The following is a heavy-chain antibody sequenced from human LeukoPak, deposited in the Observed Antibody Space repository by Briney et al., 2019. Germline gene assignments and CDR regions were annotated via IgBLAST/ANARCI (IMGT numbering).Heavy chain of an antibody. V-gene: IGHV1-46*01. J-gene: IGHJ4*02. CDR3: ARAAEGGYCFDY. CDR1: GYTFTSYY. D-gene: IGHD6-19*01. Sequence: ASVKVSCKASGYTFTSYYMRWVRQAPGQGLEWMGIINPSGGSTSYAQKFQGRVTMTRDTSTSTVYMELSSLRSEDTAVYYCARAAEGGYCFDYWGQGTLVTVSS. CDR2: INPSGGST.